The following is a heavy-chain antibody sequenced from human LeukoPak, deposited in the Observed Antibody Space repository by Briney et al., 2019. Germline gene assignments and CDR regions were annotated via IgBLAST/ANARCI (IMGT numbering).Heavy chain of an antibody. Sequence: SETLSLTCAVYGGSFSGYYWSWIRQPPGKGLEWIGEINHSGSTNYNPSLKGRVTISVDTSKNQCSLKLSSVTAADTAVYYCARGISSSWYDYWGQGTLVTVSS. CDR2: INHSGST. J-gene: IGHJ4*02. CDR1: GGSFSGYY. D-gene: IGHD6-13*01. V-gene: IGHV4-34*01. CDR3: ARGISSSWYDY.